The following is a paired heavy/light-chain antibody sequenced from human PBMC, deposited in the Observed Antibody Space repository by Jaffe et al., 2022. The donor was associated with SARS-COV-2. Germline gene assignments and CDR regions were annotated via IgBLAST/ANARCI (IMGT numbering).Light chain of an antibody. CDR2: QVS. CDR1: QSLAHRDGKIY. J-gene: IGKJ1*01. Sequence: DVVMTQSPLSLPVTLGQPASISCRSSQSLAHRDGKIYMTWFQQRPGQSPRRLIYQVSKRDSGVPDRFSGSGSDTDFTLKISWVETDDVAVYYCMQGSHWPWTFGRGTKLEIK. CDR3: MQGSHWPWT. V-gene: IGKV2-30*02.
Heavy chain of an antibody. CDR3: TRVDWGSSDY. CDR2: MDQDGSEM. J-gene: IGHJ4*02. Sequence: EVQLVESGGHLVQPGGSLSLSCTASGFTFSLYWMNWVRQTPGKGLEWVASMDQDGSEMYYLDSVKGRFTISRDNAKNSLFLQMNSLKVEDTAVYYCTRVDWGSSDYWGQGTLVSVSS. V-gene: IGHV3-7*03. CDR1: GFTFSLYW. D-gene: IGHD7-27*01.